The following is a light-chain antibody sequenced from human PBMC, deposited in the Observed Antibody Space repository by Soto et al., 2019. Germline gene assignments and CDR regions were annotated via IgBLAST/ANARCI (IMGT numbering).Light chain of an antibody. J-gene: IGKJ4*01. Sequence: DIQMTQSPSTLSASVGDRVTITCRASQSISSWLAWYQQKPGKAPKLLIFQASSLKSGVPSRFSGRGSATEYTLTISSLQPDDVATYYCEEYRSSSWLTFGGGTKVEIK. CDR1: QSISSW. V-gene: IGKV1-5*03. CDR3: EEYRSSSWLT. CDR2: QAS.